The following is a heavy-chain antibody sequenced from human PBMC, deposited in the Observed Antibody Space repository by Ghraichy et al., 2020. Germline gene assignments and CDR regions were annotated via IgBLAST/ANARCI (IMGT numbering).Heavy chain of an antibody. Sequence: GGSLRLSCAASGVTFSSYKIHWVHQAPGKGLEWVAIISYDGSHKYYADPVRGRFTISRDNSKNTAYLQMTSLRGDDTAVYYCATVADSSTWLIDSWGQGTLLIISS. CDR2: ISYDGSHK. V-gene: IGHV3-30*04. CDR1: GVTFSSYK. CDR3: ATVADSSTWLIDS. D-gene: IGHD6-13*01. J-gene: IGHJ4*02.